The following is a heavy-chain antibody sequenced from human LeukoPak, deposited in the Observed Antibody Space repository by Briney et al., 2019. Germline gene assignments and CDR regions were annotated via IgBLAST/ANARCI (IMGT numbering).Heavy chain of an antibody. CDR1: GSTLGSYA. Sequence: GRSLRLSCAASGSTLGSYAIHWVRQAPGQGLEWVAVISYDGSDKVYSDSVRGRLTISRDDSKNTLYLQMDSLREEDTAVYYCARDRGRGVGRRYYGMDVWGQGTTVTVSS. J-gene: IGHJ6*02. D-gene: IGHD3-16*01. CDR3: ARDRGRGVGRRYYGMDV. V-gene: IGHV3-30*04. CDR2: ISYDGSDK.